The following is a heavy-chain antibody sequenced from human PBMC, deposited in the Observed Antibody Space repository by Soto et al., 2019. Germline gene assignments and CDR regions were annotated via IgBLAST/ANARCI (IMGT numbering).Heavy chain of an antibody. CDR1: GCSISSYY. D-gene: IGHD3-3*01. CDR2: IYYSGST. Sequence: PSETLSLTCTVSGCSISSYYWSWIRQPPGKGLEWIGYIYYSGSTNYNPSHKSRVTISVDTSKNQFSLKLSSVTAADTSVYYCARDRARERFLGEFDPWGQGTLVTVSS. CDR3: ARDRARERFLGEFDP. V-gene: IGHV4-59*01. J-gene: IGHJ5*02.